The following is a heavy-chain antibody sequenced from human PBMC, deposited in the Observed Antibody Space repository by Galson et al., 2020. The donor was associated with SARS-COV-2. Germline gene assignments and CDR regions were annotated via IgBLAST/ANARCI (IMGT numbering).Heavy chain of an antibody. V-gene: IGHV4-38-2*02. CDR2: VYPSGTT. Sequence: SETLSLTCTVSGYSVSTTNYWGWVRQPPGSGLEWIGSVYPSGTTYYNPSLKSRVTISVDTSKNQFSLRLDSVTAADTALVYCARQGVNMIVLVTVPGWYFDLWGRGTLVTVSS. J-gene: IGHJ2*01. CDR3: ARQGVNMIVLVTVPGWYFDL. D-gene: IGHD3-22*01. CDR1: GYSVSTTNY.